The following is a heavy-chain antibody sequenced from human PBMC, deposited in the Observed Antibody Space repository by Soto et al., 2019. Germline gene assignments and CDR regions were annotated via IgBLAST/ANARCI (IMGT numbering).Heavy chain of an antibody. Sequence: QVQLVESGGGVVQPGRSLRLSCAASGFTFSRYAMHCVRQAPGKGLEWVAVISYDGSNKYYADSGKGRFTISRDNSENTLYLQMNSLRAEDTAVYYGARVMEYSYGFYYYGMDVWGQGTTVTVSS. J-gene: IGHJ6*02. D-gene: IGHD5-18*01. CDR3: ARVMEYSYGFYYYGMDV. CDR2: ISYDGSNK. CDR1: GFTFSRYA. V-gene: IGHV3-30-3*01.